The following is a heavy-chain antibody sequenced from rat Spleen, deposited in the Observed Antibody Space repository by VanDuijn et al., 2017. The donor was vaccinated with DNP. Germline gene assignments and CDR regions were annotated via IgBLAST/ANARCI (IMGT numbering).Heavy chain of an antibody. CDR1: GFTFSNYG. J-gene: IGHJ3*01. V-gene: IGHV5S23*01. CDR2: ISTNGGNS. CDR3: ARSHTTGMTWFAY. Sequence: EVQLVESGGGSVQPGRSLKLSCAASGFTFSNYGMAWVRQAPTQGLEWVASISTNGGNSYYRDSVKGRFTISRDNAENTLYLQMNSLQTEDTAIYFCARSHTTGMTWFAYWGHGTLVTVSS. D-gene: IGHD1-7*01.